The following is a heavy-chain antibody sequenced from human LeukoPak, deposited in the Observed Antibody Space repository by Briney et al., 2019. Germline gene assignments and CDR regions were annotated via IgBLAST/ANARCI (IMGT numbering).Heavy chain of an antibody. J-gene: IGHJ3*02. V-gene: IGHV1-18*04. CDR1: GYTFTSYG. CDR2: ISAYNGNT. D-gene: IGHD3-9*01. CDR3: ARGNFDWLLLGAFDI. Sequence: ASVKVSCKASGYTFTSYGISRVRQAPGHGGEWMGWISAYNGNTNYAQKLQGRVTITTDTSTSTAYMELRSLRSDDTAVYYCARGNFDWLLLGAFDIWGQGTMVTVSS.